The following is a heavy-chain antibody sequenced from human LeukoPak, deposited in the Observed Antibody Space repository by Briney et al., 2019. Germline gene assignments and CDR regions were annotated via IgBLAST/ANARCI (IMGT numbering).Heavy chain of an antibody. Sequence: SETLSLTCTVSGASISSLYWSWIRQPAGKGLEWIGRMYTSGSINYNPSLKSRVTMSVDTSKNQFSLRLNSMTAADTAVYYCARDLGSNWYYGAFDIWGQGTVVTVPS. CDR2: MYTSGSI. CDR3: ARDLGSNWYYGAFDI. D-gene: IGHD6-13*01. V-gene: IGHV4-4*07. J-gene: IGHJ3*02. CDR1: GASISSLY.